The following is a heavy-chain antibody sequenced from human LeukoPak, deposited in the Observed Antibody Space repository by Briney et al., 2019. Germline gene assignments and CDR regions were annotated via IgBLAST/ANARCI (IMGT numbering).Heavy chain of an antibody. J-gene: IGHJ4*02. CDR1: GGSVSSTNW. D-gene: IGHD6-25*01. CDR2: VHLDGRT. CDR3: AREGGFYRPLDY. V-gene: IGHV4-4*02. Sequence: PSETLSLTRGVSGGSVSSTNWWTWIRQPPGKGLEWIGEVHLDGRTNFNPSLKSRLTMSVDLSENHVSLKLTSVTAADTAVYYCAREGGFYRPLDYSGQGTFVTVSS.